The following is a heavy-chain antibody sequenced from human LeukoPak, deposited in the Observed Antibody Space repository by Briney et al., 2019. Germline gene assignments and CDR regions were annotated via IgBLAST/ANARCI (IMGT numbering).Heavy chain of an antibody. CDR1: GFTFSSYW. J-gene: IGHJ5*02. Sequence: PGGSLRLSCAASGFTFSSYWMHWVRQAPGKGLVWVSRISSDGSSTSYADSVKGRFTISSDNAKSTVDLQMNSLRAEDTAVYYCVRALKGLNWFDPWGQGTLVTVSS. CDR3: VRALKGLNWFDP. CDR2: ISSDGSST. V-gene: IGHV3-74*01.